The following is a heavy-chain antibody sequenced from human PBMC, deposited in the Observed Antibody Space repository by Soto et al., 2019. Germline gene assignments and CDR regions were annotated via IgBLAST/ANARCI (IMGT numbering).Heavy chain of an antibody. Sequence: GGSLRLSCAASGFTFSSYGMHWVRQAPGKGLEWVAVIWYDGSNKYYADSVKGRFTISRDNSKNTLYLKRNSLRAEDTAVYYCARETPRNYDILTGYYRKETYYYYGMDVWGQGTTVTVSS. CDR3: ARETPRNYDILTGYYRKETYYYYGMDV. D-gene: IGHD3-9*01. V-gene: IGHV3-33*01. CDR1: GFTFSSYG. J-gene: IGHJ6*02. CDR2: IWYDGSNK.